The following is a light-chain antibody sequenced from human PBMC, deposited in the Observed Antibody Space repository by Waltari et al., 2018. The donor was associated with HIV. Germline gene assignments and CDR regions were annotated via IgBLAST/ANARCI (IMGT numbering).Light chain of an antibody. CDR2: EFN. V-gene: IGLV2-11*01. CDR1: SSDVGCYKY. CDR3: CSYAGSYTDVV. J-gene: IGLJ2*01. Sequence: QSALTQPRPVSGSPGQSVTMSCSGTSSDVGCYKYVSWYPQHPGKAPKRRFNEFNKRPSGVSDGFSCAKSGYTASLTISGRQVEDEADYYCCSYAGSYTDVVLGGGTKLTVL.